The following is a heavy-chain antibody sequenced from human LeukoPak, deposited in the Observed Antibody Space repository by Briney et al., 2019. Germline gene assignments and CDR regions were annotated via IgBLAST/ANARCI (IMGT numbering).Heavy chain of an antibody. Sequence: GGSLRLSCAASGFTFSSYAMSWVRQAPGKGLEWVSAISVSGVSTNYADSVKGRFTIFRDNSKNTLYLQMNSLRAQDTAVYYCAKESYGVEFDYWGQGTLVTVSS. V-gene: IGHV3-23*01. CDR1: GFTFSSYA. D-gene: IGHD5-18*01. CDR3: AKESYGVEFDY. CDR2: ISVSGVST. J-gene: IGHJ4*02.